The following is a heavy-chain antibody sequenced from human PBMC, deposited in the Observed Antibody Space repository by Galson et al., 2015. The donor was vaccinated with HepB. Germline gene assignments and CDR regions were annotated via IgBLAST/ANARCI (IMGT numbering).Heavy chain of an antibody. D-gene: IGHD4-17*01. Sequence: ETLSLTCAVYGGSFSGYYWSWIRQPPGKGLEWIGEINHSGSTNYNPSLKSRVTISVDTSKNQFSLKLSSVTAADTAVYYCARGPYRRTTAYWFDPWGQGTLVTVSS. V-gene: IGHV4-34*01. CDR3: ARGPYRRTTAYWFDP. J-gene: IGHJ5*02. CDR1: GGSFSGYY. CDR2: INHSGST.